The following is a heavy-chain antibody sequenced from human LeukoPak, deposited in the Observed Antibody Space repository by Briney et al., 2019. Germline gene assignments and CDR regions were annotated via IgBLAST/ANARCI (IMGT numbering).Heavy chain of an antibody. J-gene: IGHJ3*02. CDR3: ARNLWFGESSDAFDM. Sequence: ASVKVSCKASGYSFTGHYMHWVRQAPGQGLEWMGWINPKSGGTDYAQKFQGRVTMTRDTSISTAYMDMSSLRSDDTAVYYCARNLWFGESSDAFDMWGQGTMVTVSS. D-gene: IGHD3-10*01. CDR2: INPKSGGT. CDR1: GYSFTGHY. V-gene: IGHV1-2*02.